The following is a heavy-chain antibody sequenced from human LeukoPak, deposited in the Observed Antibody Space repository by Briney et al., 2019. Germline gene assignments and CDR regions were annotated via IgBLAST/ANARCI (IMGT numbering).Heavy chain of an antibody. V-gene: IGHV4-4*09. CDR3: ARTGEYSGSGPSWAFDI. D-gene: IGHD3-10*01. CDR1: GGSITNYY. Sequence: SETLSLTCSLSGGSITNYYWSWVRQPPGKGLEWMAWSYSSRNTDSNPSLTRRVTISLGPSNTQFSLRLTSVTTSDTAVYYCARTGEYSGSGPSWAFDIWGQGTMVTVSS. CDR2: SYSSRNT. J-gene: IGHJ3*02.